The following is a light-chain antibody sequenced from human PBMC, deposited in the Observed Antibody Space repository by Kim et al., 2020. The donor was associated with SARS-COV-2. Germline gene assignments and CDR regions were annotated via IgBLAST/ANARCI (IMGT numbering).Light chain of an antibody. CDR1: QSVSSSY. CDR2: GAS. J-gene: IGKJ4*01. CDR3: QRYGSSPPT. V-gene: IGKV3-20*01. Sequence: SPGERATLSCRASQSVSSSYLAWYQQKPGQAPRLVIYGASSRATGIPDRFSGSGSGTDFTLTISRLEPEDFAVYYCQRYGSSPPTFGGGTKVDIK.